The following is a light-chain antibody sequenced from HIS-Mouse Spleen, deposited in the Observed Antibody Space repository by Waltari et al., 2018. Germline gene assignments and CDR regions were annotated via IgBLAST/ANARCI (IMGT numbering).Light chain of an antibody. V-gene: IGLV1-51*01. Sequence: QSVLTQPPSVSAAPGQKGTISCSGSSSNIGNNYVSWYQQLPGTAPKPLIYDNNKRPSGIPDRFSGSKSGTSATLGITGLQTGDEADYYCGTWDSSLSAWVFGGGTKLTVL. CDR1: SSNIGNNY. CDR2: DNN. J-gene: IGLJ3*02. CDR3: GTWDSSLSAWV.